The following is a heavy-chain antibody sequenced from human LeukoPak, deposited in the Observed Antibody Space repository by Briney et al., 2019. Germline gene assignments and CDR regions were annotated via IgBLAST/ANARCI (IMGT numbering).Heavy chain of an antibody. D-gene: IGHD4-17*01. CDR1: GYSFNSQG. J-gene: IGHJ3*02. Sequence: ASVKVSCKASGYSFNSQGMNWVRQAPGQGLEWMGAINPSGGSTSYAQKFQGRVTMTRDMSTSTVYMDLSSLRSEDTAVYYCARGGGEVTTPAFDIWGQGTMVTVSS. CDR2: INPSGGST. V-gene: IGHV1-46*02. CDR3: ARGGGEVTTPAFDI.